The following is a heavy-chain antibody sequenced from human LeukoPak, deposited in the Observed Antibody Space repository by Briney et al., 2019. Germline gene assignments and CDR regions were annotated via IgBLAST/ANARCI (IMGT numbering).Heavy chain of an antibody. CDR1: GGSFSGYY. CDR3: ARVDYGTDAFDI. J-gene: IGHJ3*02. V-gene: IGHV4-34*01. Sequence: SGTLSLTCAVYGGSFSGYYWSWIRQPPGKGLEWIGEINHSGSTNYNPSLKSRVTISVDTSKNQFSLKLSSVTAADTAVYYCARVDYGTDAFDIWGQGTMVTVSS. CDR2: INHSGST. D-gene: IGHD4-17*01.